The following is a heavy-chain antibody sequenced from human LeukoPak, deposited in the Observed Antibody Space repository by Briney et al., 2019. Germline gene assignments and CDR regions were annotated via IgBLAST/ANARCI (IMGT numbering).Heavy chain of an antibody. V-gene: IGHV3-23*01. J-gene: IGHJ4*02. CDR2: TNSGGSSS. Sequence: GGSLRLSCATSGFPFSDFSMSWVRQAPGKGLEWISTTNSGGSSSDYAESVKGRFTISRDNSKNTLYLQMSSLRVEDTAMYYCAKQSYARSLGEGGPGTLVTVSS. D-gene: IGHD2-8*01. CDR1: GFPFSDFS. CDR3: AKQSYARSLGE.